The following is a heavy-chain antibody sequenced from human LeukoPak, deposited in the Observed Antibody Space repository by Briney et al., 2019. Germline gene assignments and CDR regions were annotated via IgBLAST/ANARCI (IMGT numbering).Heavy chain of an antibody. CDR2: ISGTSSST. Sequence: GGSLRLSCEASGFTFGNYAMNWVRQAPGKGLEWVSTISGTSSSTYYADSAKGRFTISRDNSKDTLFLQLNSLTAADTAMYFCAKASVAIPQYCNSWGQGTLVTVSS. D-gene: IGHD2-2*02. J-gene: IGHJ5*02. V-gene: IGHV3-23*01. CDR1: GFTFGNYA. CDR3: AKASVAIPQYCNS.